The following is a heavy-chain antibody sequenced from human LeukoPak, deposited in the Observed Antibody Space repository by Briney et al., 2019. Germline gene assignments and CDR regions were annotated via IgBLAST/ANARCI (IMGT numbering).Heavy chain of an antibody. CDR3: ARNYGSGIMDV. Sequence: KPSETLSLTCAVYGGSFSGYYWSWIRQPPGKGLEWIGEINHSGSTNYNPSLKSRVTISVDTSKNQFSLKLSSVTAADTAVYYCARNYGSGIMDVWGKGTTVTVSS. CDR2: INHSGST. J-gene: IGHJ6*04. D-gene: IGHD3-10*01. CDR1: GGSFSGYY. V-gene: IGHV4-34*01.